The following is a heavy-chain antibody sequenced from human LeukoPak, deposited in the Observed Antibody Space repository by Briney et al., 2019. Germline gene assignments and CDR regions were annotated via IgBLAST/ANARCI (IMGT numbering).Heavy chain of an antibody. J-gene: IGHJ6*02. V-gene: IGHV3-30*03. Sequence: GGSLRLSCAASGFTFSSYGMHWVRQAPGKGLEWVAVISYDGSNKYYADSVKGRFTISRDNSKNTLYLQMNSLRAEDTAVYYCARLGSDYCSSTSCYVHGMDVWGQGTTVTVSS. CDR3: ARLGSDYCSSTSCYVHGMDV. CDR1: GFTFSSYG. CDR2: ISYDGSNK. D-gene: IGHD2-2*01.